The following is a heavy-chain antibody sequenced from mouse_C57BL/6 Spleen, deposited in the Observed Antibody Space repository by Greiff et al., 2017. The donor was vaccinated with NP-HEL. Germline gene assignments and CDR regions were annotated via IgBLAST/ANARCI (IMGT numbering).Heavy chain of an antibody. Sequence: VQLKQPGAELVMPGASVKLSCKASGYTFTSYWMHWVKQRPGQGLEWIGEIDPSDSYTNYNQKFKGKSTLTVDKSSSTAYMQLSSLTSEDSAVYYCASRQLRDYWGQGTTLTVSS. CDR3: ASRQLRDY. D-gene: IGHD3-2*02. CDR2: IDPSDSYT. CDR1: GYTFTSYW. J-gene: IGHJ2*01. V-gene: IGHV1-69*01.